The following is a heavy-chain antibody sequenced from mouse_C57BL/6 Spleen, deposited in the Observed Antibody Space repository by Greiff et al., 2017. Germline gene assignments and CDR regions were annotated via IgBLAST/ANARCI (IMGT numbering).Heavy chain of an antibody. CDR3: ARDQRNYYGSGWYFDV. Sequence: VQLQESEGGLVQPGSSMKLSCTASGFTFSDYYMAWVRQVPEKGLEWVANINYDGSSTYYLDSLKSRFIISRDNAKNILYLQMSSLKSEDTATYYCARDQRNYYGSGWYFDVWGTGTTVTVSS. D-gene: IGHD1-1*01. CDR1: GFTFSDYY. V-gene: IGHV5-16*01. J-gene: IGHJ1*03. CDR2: INYDGSST.